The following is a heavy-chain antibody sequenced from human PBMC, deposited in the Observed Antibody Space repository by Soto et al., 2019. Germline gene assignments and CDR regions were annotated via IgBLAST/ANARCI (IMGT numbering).Heavy chain of an antibody. Sequence: GGSLRLSCAASGFTFSSYGMHWVRQAPGKRLEWVAVISYDGSNKYYADSVKGRFTISRDNSKNTLYLQMNSLRAEDTAVYYCAKEATYYYDSSGPDYWGQGTLVTVSS. V-gene: IGHV3-30*18. J-gene: IGHJ4*02. D-gene: IGHD3-22*01. CDR2: ISYDGSNK. CDR1: GFTFSSYG. CDR3: AKEATYYYDSSGPDY.